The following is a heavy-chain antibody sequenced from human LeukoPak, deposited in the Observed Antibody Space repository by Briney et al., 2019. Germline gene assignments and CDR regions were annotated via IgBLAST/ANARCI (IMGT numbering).Heavy chain of an antibody. CDR3: TRDASLWSGYYDI. V-gene: IGHV4-59*01. CDR1: GGSISSYY. J-gene: IGHJ3*02. D-gene: IGHD3-3*01. CDR2: IYDSGST. Sequence: KPSETLSHTCTVSGGSISSYYWSWIRQPPGKGLEWIGYIYDSGSTKYNPSLKSRVTISADTSKNQFSLKLNSVTAADTAVYFCTRDASLWSGYYDIWGQGTMVTVSS.